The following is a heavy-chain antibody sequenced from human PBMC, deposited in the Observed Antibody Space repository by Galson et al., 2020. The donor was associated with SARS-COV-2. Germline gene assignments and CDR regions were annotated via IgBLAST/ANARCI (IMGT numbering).Heavy chain of an antibody. V-gene: IGHV4-30-2*01. CDR3: SRLHYGEYAPEAFDI. CDR1: GTSISGGSYS. J-gene: IGHJ3*02. CDR2: ISHSTGT. D-gene: IGHD4-17*01. Sequence: SETLSLTCTVSGTSISGGSYSWNWNRQPPGKGLEWTGYISHSTGTYYNPSLKSRVTISGDRSKNQFSLRLSSVTASDAAVYFCSRLHYGEYAPEAFDIWGPGTRVTVAS.